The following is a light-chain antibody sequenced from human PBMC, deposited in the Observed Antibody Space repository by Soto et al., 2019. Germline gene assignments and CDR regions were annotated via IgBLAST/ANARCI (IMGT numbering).Light chain of an antibody. J-gene: IGKJ1*01. V-gene: IGKV3-20*01. CDR3: HHYGRSWT. CDR1: QSITYIY. Sequence: EVVLTQSPGTLSLFPGERATLSCRASQSITYIYLAWFQQKPGQPPRPLIYDISNRATGIPDRFSGSGSGTDFTLTISSLEPEDFAVYYCHHYGRSWTFGQGTKVEIK. CDR2: DIS.